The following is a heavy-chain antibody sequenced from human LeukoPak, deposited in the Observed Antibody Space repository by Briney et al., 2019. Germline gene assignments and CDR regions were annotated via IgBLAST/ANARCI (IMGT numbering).Heavy chain of an antibody. V-gene: IGHV3-30*03. J-gene: IGHJ4*02. Sequence: GGSLRLSCATSGFSFSVHGMHWVRQAPGKGLEWVAGVANDGSRTHYADSVKGRFTISRDNSKNTLYLQMNSLRAEDTAVYYCARDLGYYRADYWGQGTLVTVSS. CDR2: VANDGSRT. D-gene: IGHD1-26*01. CDR1: GFSFSVHG. CDR3: ARDLGYYRADY.